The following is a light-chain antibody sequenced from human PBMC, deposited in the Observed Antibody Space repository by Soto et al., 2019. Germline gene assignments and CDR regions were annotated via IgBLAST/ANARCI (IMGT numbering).Light chain of an antibody. J-gene: IGLJ3*02. CDR3: AAWDDSLSGPHWA. CDR2: RSY. Sequence: QSVLTQPPSASGTPGQSVTISCSGSSSNIGSNYVYWYQQLPGTAHKLLIYRSYQRPSGVPDRFSGSRSGTSASLAISGLRSEDEADYYCAAWDDSLSGPHWAFGGGTQLTVL. V-gene: IGLV1-47*01. CDR1: SSNIGSNY.